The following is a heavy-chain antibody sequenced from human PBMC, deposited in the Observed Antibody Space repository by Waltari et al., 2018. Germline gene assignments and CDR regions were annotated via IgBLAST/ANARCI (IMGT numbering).Heavy chain of an antibody. Sequence: EVQLLESGGGLVQPGGSLRLSWAAPGFAFSSYAMSGVRQAPGKGLEWVSAIGGGGGSTYYADSVKGRFTISRDNSKNTLYLQMNSLRAEDTAVYYCAKDRTGSKFDPWGQGTLVTVSS. CDR2: IGGGGGST. CDR1: GFAFSSYA. V-gene: IGHV3-23*01. J-gene: IGHJ5*02. D-gene: IGHD3-10*01. CDR3: AKDRTGSKFDP.